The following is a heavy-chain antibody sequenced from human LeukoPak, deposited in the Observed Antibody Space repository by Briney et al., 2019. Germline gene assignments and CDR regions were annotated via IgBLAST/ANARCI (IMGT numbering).Heavy chain of an antibody. CDR1: GGSISSYY. J-gene: IGHJ5*02. D-gene: IGHD4-17*01. V-gene: IGHV4-59*08. CDR3: ARRTVTTRFDP. CDR2: IYYSGST. Sequence: SETLSLTCTVSGGSISSYYWSWIRQPPGKGLEWIGYIYYSGSTNYNPSLKSRATISVDTSKNQFSLKLSSVTAADTAVYYCARRTVTTRFDPWGQGTLVTVSS.